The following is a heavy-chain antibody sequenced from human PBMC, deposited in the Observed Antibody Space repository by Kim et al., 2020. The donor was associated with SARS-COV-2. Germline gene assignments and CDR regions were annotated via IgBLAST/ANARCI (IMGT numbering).Heavy chain of an antibody. CDR1: GFSLATDGVG. J-gene: IGHJ4*02. D-gene: IGHD4-17*01. V-gene: IGHV2-5*02. CDR3: AHNALYGEVPFDF. Sequence: SGPTLVKPTQTLTLTCSFSGFSLATDGVGVGWIRQPPGKALEWLALIYWDDDKRYTESLESRLTIAKDTSKSQVVLTMTNMEPVDTATYFCAHNALYGEVPFDFRGQGILVSVYS. CDR2: IYWDDDK.